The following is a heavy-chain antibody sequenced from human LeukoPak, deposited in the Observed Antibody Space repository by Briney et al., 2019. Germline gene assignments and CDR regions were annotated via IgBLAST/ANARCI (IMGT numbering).Heavy chain of an antibody. CDR1: GFTFDDYA. V-gene: IGHV3-9*01. Sequence: GGSLRLSCAASGFTFDDYAMHWVRQAPGKGLEWVSGISWNSGSIGYADSVKGRLTISRDNAKNSLYLQMNSLRAEDTALYYCAKDSEWELLRSFDYWGQGTLVTVSS. CDR3: AKDSEWELLRSFDY. D-gene: IGHD1-26*01. CDR2: ISWNSGSI. J-gene: IGHJ4*02.